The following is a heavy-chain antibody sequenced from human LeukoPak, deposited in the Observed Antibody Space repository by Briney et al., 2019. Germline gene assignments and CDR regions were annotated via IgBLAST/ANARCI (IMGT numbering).Heavy chain of an antibody. J-gene: IGHJ6*02. Sequence: ASVKVSCKVSGYTLTELSMHWVRQAPGQGLEWMGIINPSGGSTSYAQKFQGRVTMTRDTSTSTVYMELSSLRSEDTAVYYCAVGKYIQLWSSAGMDVWGQGTTVTVSS. D-gene: IGHD5-18*01. CDR1: GYTLTELS. CDR3: AVGKYIQLWSSAGMDV. CDR2: INPSGGST. V-gene: IGHV1-46*01.